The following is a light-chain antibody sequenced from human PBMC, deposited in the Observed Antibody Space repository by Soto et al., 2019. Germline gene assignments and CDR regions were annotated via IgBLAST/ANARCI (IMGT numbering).Light chain of an antibody. J-gene: IGLJ2*01. CDR1: SSNIASYS. V-gene: IGLV1-47*01. Sequence: QSVLTQPPSASGTTGQTVTISCSGSSSNIASYSVYWYQQLPGTAPKLLIYENNQRPSGVPDRFSGSKSDTSASLAIAGLRSGDEADYYCAAWDDSLTILFGGGTKVTVL. CDR3: AAWDDSLTIL. CDR2: ENN.